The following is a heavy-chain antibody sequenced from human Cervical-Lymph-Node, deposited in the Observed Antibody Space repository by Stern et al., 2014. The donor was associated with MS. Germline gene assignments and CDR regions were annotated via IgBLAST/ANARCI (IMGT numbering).Heavy chain of an antibody. CDR2: IYPGDSES. V-gene: IGHV5-51*01. Sequence: MQLVQSGAELIRPGESLKISCKGPGFKFSIYWIAWVRQMPGKGLEWLGTIYPGDSESRYSPSFQGQVTMSADKSTSTAYLQWSSLNASDTAMYFCARQTTAWASDVWGQGTLVTVSS. J-gene: IGHJ4*02. CDR1: GFKFSIYW. D-gene: IGHD1-14*01. CDR3: ARQTTAWASDV.